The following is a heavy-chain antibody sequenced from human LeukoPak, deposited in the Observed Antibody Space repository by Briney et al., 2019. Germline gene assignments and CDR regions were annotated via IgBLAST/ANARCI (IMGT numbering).Heavy chain of an antibody. J-gene: IGHJ3*02. CDR1: GFTFSSYA. CDR3: ASQEGYGSGSYYMVGDAFDI. Sequence: GSLRLSCAASGFTFSSYAMHWVRQAPGKGLEWVAVISYDGSNKYYADSVKGRFTISRDNSKNTLYLQMNSLRAEDTAVYYCASQEGYGSGSYYMVGDAFDIWGQGTMVTVSS. D-gene: IGHD3-10*01. CDR2: ISYDGSNK. V-gene: IGHV3-30-3*01.